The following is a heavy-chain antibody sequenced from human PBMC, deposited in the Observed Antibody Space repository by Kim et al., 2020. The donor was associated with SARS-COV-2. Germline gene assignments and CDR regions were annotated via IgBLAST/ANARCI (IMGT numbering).Heavy chain of an antibody. D-gene: IGHD3-10*01. Sequence: GGSLRLSCAASGFTFSSYGMSWVRQAPGKGPEWVANIKQDGSETYYVDSVKGRFTISRDNAKNLLYLQMNSLRAEDTAVYYCARDGYGSVSDFWFYWG. V-gene: IGHV3-7*05. J-gene: IGHJ4*01. CDR2: IKQDGSET. CDR3: ARDGYGSVSDFWFY. CDR1: GFTFSSYG.